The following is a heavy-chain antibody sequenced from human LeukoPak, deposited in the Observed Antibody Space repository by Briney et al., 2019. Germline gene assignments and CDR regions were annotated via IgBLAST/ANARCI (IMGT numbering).Heavy chain of an antibody. CDR1: GCTLTELS. Sequence: GASVKVSCKVSGCTLTELSMHWVRQAPGKGLEWMGGFDPEDGETIYAQKFQGRVTMTKDTSTDTAYMELSSLRSEDTAVYYCATCYDIRLEAFDIWGQGTMVTVSS. CDR3: ATCYDIRLEAFDI. CDR2: FDPEDGET. V-gene: IGHV1-24*01. D-gene: IGHD3-22*01. J-gene: IGHJ3*02.